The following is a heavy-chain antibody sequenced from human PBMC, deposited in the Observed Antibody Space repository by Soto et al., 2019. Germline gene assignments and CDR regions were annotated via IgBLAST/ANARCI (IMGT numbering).Heavy chain of an antibody. CDR3: ARVGYCGGDCYLDY. CDR2: IIPIFGTA. V-gene: IGHV1-69*13. CDR1: GGTFSSYA. Sequence: SVKVSCKASGGTFSSYAISWVRQAPGQGLEWMGGIIPIFGTANYAQKFQGRVTITADESTSTAYMELSSLRSEDTAVYYCARVGYCGGDCYLDYWGQGTLVTVSS. D-gene: IGHD2-21*02. J-gene: IGHJ4*02.